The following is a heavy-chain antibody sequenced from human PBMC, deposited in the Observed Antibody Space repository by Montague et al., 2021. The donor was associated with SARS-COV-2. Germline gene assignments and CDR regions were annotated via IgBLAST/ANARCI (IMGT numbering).Heavy chain of an antibody. CDR1: GDSISRYY. CDR2: IYTGGHV. CDR3: ARAIWHLDV. V-gene: IGHV4-4*07. J-gene: IGHJ2*01. Sequence: SKILSLTCSVSGDSISRYYWSWIRQSDGKGLEWIGRIYTGGHVNXNPAPQSRVSMSVDTSKSQVSLNVTSVTAADTAVYYCARAIWHLDVWGRGILVTVSS.